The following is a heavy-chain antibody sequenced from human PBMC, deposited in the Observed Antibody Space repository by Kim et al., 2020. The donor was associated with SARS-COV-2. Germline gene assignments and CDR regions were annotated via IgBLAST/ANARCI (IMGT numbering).Heavy chain of an antibody. J-gene: IGHJ4*02. Sequence: GESLKISCKGSGYSFTSYWISWVRQMPGKGLEWMGRIDPSDSYTNYSPSFQGHVTISADKSISTAYLQWSSLKASDTAMYYCACGLLWFGVKETPFDYWGQGTLVTVSS. D-gene: IGHD3-10*01. CDR2: IDPSDSYT. V-gene: IGHV5-10-1*01. CDR3: ACGLLWFGVKETPFDY. CDR1: GYSFTSYW.